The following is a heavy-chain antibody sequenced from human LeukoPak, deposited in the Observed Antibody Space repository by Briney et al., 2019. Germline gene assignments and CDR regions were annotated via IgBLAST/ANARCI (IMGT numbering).Heavy chain of an antibody. Sequence: GESLKISCKGSGYSFTSYWIGWVRQMPGKGMEWMGIIYPGDSDTRYSPSFQGQVTISADKSISTAYLQWSSLKASDTAMYYCARPHGDSSGYDDADAFDIWGQGTMVTVSS. CDR3: ARPHGDSSGYDDADAFDI. J-gene: IGHJ3*02. D-gene: IGHD3-22*01. CDR1: GYSFTSYW. CDR2: IYPGDSDT. V-gene: IGHV5-51*01.